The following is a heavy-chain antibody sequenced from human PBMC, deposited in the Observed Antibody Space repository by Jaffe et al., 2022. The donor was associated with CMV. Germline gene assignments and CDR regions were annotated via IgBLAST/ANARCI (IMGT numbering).Heavy chain of an antibody. CDR1: GFTFSSYG. Sequence: QVQLVESGGGVVQPGRSLRLSCAASGFTFSSYGMHWVRQAPGKGLEWVAVIWYDGSNKYYADSVKGRFTISRDNSKNTLYLQMNSLRAEDTAVYYCARDYITDYYDSSGYSGRFDYWGQGTLVTVSS. CDR2: IWYDGSNK. CDR3: ARDYITDYYDSSGYSGRFDY. V-gene: IGHV3-33*08. D-gene: IGHD3-22*01. J-gene: IGHJ4*02.